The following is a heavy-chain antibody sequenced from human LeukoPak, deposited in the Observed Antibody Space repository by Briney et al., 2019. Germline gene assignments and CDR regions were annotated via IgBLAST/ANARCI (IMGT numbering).Heavy chain of an antibody. CDR3: IRTLIVATSPYMDV. J-gene: IGHJ6*03. CDR2: VNSDGTGT. V-gene: IGHV3-74*01. D-gene: IGHD5-12*01. CDR1: GFTFSSYW. Sequence: GGSLRLSCAASGFTFSSYWMHWVRQAPGKGLVWVSRVNSDGTGTTYADSVEGRFTISRDDAKNTVYLQMNSLRAEDTAIYYCIRTLIVATSPYMDVWGKGTTVTVSS.